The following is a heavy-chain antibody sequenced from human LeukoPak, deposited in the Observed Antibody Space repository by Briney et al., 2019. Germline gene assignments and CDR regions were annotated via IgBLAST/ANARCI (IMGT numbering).Heavy chain of an antibody. Sequence: GASVKVSCKVSGYTLTELSMHWVRQAPGKGLEWMGGFDPEDGETIYAQKFQGRVTMTEDTSTDTAYMELNSLKSEDTAMYYCATGGIVTPQSFDFWGQGTLVTVSS. V-gene: IGHV1-24*01. CDR1: GYTLTELS. D-gene: IGHD3-22*01. J-gene: IGHJ4*02. CDR2: FDPEDGET. CDR3: ATGGIVTPQSFDF.